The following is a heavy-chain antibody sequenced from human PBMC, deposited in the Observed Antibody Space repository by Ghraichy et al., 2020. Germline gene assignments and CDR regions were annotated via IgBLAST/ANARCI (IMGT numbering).Heavy chain of an antibody. CDR1: GFTFSSYG. D-gene: IGHD4-17*01. CDR3: AKDSDYGDYVSYFDY. J-gene: IGHJ4*02. CDR2: ISYDGSNK. Sequence: GGSLRLSCAASGFTFSSYGMHWVRQAPGKGLEWVAVISYDGSNKYYADSVKGRFTISRDNSKNTLYLQMNSLRAEDTAVYYCAKDSDYGDYVSYFDYWGQGTLVTGSS. V-gene: IGHV3-30*18.